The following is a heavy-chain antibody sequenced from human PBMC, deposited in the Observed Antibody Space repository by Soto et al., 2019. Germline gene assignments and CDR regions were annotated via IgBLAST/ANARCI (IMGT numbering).Heavy chain of an antibody. V-gene: IGHV4-61*01. CDR2: SFYTGST. J-gene: IGHJ4*02. Sequence: SETLSLTCNVSGDAMDSGTYYWSWIRQPPGKGLEWIGYSFYTGSTTYNPSLKSRVTISVDKSKNQFSLKVISVTAADTAVYYCARASYYDSGDYFPAYDYWGQGTLVTVSS. D-gene: IGHD3-22*01. CDR1: GDAMDSGTYY. CDR3: ARASYYDSGDYFPAYDY.